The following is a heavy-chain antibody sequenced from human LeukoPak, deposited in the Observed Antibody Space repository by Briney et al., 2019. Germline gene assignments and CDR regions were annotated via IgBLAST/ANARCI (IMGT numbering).Heavy chain of an antibody. CDR3: ARQEVAAAPRDLY. V-gene: IGHV5-51*01. J-gene: IGHJ4*02. Sequence: GESPKISCKGSGYSFTSYWIGWVRQMPGKGLEWMGIIYPGDSDTRYSPSFQGQVTISADKSISTAYLQWSSLKASDTAMYYCARQEVAAAPRDLYWGQGTLVTVSS. CDR2: IYPGDSDT. D-gene: IGHD6-13*01. CDR1: GYSFTSYW.